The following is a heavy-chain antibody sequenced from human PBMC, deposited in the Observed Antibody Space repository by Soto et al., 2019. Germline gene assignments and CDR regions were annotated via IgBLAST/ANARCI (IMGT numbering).Heavy chain of an antibody. Sequence: SVKVSCKASGYTFTSYYMHWVRQAPGQGLEWMGGIIPIFGTANYAQKFQGRVTITADESTSTAYMELSSLRSEDTAVYYCARDQTAAGTGGYYGMDVWGQGTTVTVSS. CDR2: IIPIFGTA. D-gene: IGHD6-13*01. CDR1: GYTFTSYY. CDR3: ARDQTAAGTGGYYGMDV. J-gene: IGHJ6*02. V-gene: IGHV1-69*13.